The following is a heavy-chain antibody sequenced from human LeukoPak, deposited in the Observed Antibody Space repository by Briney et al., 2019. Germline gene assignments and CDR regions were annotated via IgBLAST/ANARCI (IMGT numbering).Heavy chain of an antibody. CDR2: IYSGGTT. D-gene: IGHD2/OR15-2a*01. CDR1: GFTVSSNY. J-gene: IGHJ3*02. CDR3: ARAPGPGVYFAFDI. Sequence: GGSLRLSCAASGFTVSSNYMSWVRQAPGKGLEWVSVIYSGGTTYYADSVKGRFTISRDNSKNTLCLQMNSLRAEDTAVYYCARAPGPGVYFAFDIWGQGTMVTVSS. V-gene: IGHV3-53*01.